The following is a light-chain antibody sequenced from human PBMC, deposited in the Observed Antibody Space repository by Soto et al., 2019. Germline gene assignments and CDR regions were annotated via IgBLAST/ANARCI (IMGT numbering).Light chain of an antibody. J-gene: IGKJ1*01. CDR3: QQCGSSPET. V-gene: IGKV3-20*01. CDR1: QSISTSS. CDR2: GAS. Sequence: EIVLTQSPGTLSLSPGERSTLNCMSSQSISTSSLAWYQQKPGQAPRLLIYGASSRATGIPDRFSGSGSGTDFTLTISRLEPEDFAVYYCQQCGSSPETFGQGTKVDI.